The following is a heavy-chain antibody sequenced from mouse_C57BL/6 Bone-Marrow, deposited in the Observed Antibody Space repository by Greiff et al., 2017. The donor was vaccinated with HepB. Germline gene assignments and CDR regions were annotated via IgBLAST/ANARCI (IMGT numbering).Heavy chain of an antibody. CDR2: ISYDGSN. CDR3: ARELLRDWYFDV. D-gene: IGHD1-1*01. Sequence: EVQLVESGPGLVKPSQSLSLTCSVTGYSITSGYYWNWIRQFPGNKLEWMGYISYDGSNNYNPSLKNRISITRDTSKNQFFLKLNSVTTEDTATYYCARELLRDWYFDVWGTGTTVTVSS. V-gene: IGHV3-6*01. J-gene: IGHJ1*03. CDR1: GYSITSGYY.